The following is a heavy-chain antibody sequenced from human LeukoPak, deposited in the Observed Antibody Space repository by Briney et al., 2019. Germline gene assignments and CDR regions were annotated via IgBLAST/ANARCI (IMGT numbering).Heavy chain of an antibody. V-gene: IGHV4-59*01. Sequence: PSETLSLTRTVSGGPLSSYFWSWIPQPPREGMGWDGDIYFSGSTNYNPSLKSRVTISVDTSKNQFSLKLSSVTAADTAVYYCARDSVNTFWGPPAATFAFDIWGQGTMVTVSS. CDR2: IYFSGST. J-gene: IGHJ3*02. CDR3: ARDSVNTFWGPPAATFAFDI. D-gene: IGHD2/OR15-2a*01. CDR1: GGPLSSYF.